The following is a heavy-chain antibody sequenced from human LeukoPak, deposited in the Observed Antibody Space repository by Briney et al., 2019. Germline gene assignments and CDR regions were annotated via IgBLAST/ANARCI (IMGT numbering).Heavy chain of an antibody. CDR2: INPSGGST. J-gene: IGHJ6*03. D-gene: IGHD6-13*01. CDR3: ARDDSSSWYGYYYYMDV. V-gene: IGHV1-46*01. Sequence: ASVKVSCKASGYTFTGYYMHWVRQAPGQGLEWMGIINPSGGSTSYAQKFQGRVTMTRDMSTSTVYMELSSLRSEDTAVYYCARDDSSSWYGYYYYMDVWGKGTTVTVSS. CDR1: GYTFTGYY.